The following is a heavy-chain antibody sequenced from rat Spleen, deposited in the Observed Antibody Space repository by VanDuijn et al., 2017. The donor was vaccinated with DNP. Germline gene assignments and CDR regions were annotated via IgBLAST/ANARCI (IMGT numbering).Heavy chain of an antibody. D-gene: IGHD1-11*01. CDR3: VTRGKYGGYDY. CDR1: GFTFSDSA. CDR2: IIYDGRHT. J-gene: IGHJ2*01. Sequence: EVQLVESGGGVVQPGNSLKLSCAASGFTFSDSAMAWVRQSPKMGLEWVATIIYDGRHTFYRDTVQGRLTISRDNAKTTLYLQMDSLRSEDTATYYCVTRGKYGGYDYWGQGVIVTVSS. V-gene: IGHV5S10*01.